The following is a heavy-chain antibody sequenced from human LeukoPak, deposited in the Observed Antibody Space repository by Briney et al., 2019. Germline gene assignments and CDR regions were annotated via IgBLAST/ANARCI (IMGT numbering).Heavy chain of an antibody. J-gene: IGHJ3*01. D-gene: IGHD3-16*01. CDR1: GFNLRSFA. V-gene: IGHV3-64*01. CDR2: TSGDGGTT. CDR3: ARGDTRLGGAFDV. Sequence: GWSLRLSCAASGFNLRSFAIHWVRQAPGKGLEYVSATSGDGGTTFCASSLQGRCTISIDNSNQMVYLQLGGLKIEDMGLYYCARGDTRLGGAFDVWGQGTMVTVSP.